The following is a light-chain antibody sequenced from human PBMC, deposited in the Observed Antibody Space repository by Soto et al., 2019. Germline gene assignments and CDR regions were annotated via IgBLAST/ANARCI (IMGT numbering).Light chain of an antibody. CDR3: QQYNTWHRT. V-gene: IGKV3-20*01. CDR1: QTVGKNY. CDR2: GAS. Sequence: EIVLTQSPGTLSVSPGDGATLSCRASQTVGKNYLAWYQQRPGQAPRLLIHGASSRATGIPDRLSGSGSGTDFTLTINSLQSEDIAVYYCQQYNTWHRTFGQGTKVDIK. J-gene: IGKJ1*01.